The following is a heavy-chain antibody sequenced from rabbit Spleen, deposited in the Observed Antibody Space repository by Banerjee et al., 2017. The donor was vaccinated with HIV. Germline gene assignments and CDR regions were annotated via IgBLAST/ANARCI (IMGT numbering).Heavy chain of an antibody. D-gene: IGHD1-1*01. J-gene: IGHJ2*01. CDR2: IYIGSGST. Sequence: QSLEESGGDLVKPGASLTLTCTASGFSFSSSDYMCWVRQAPGKGLEWIGCIYIGSGSTYYASWVNRRFTISRSTSLNTVTLQMTSLTAADTATYFCARNYVNAFDPWGPGTLVTVS. V-gene: IGHV1S40*01. CDR1: GFSFSSSDY. CDR3: ARNYVNAFDP.